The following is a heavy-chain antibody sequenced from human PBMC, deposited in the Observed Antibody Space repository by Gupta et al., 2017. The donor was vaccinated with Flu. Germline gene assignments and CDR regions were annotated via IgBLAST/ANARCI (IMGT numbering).Heavy chain of an antibody. CDR2: IKSKTDGGTT. Sequence: EVQLVESGGGLVKPGGSLRLSCAAAGFTFRNAWLSWVRQAPGKGLEWVGRIKSKTDGGTTDYAAPGKGRFTISRDDSKNTLYLQMNSLKTEDTAVYYCTTVCIRCRAVAGDPDYGGQGTLVTVSS. CDR1: GFTFRNAW. D-gene: IGHD6-19*01. V-gene: IGHV3-15*01. J-gene: IGHJ4*02. CDR3: TTVCIRCRAVAGDPDY.